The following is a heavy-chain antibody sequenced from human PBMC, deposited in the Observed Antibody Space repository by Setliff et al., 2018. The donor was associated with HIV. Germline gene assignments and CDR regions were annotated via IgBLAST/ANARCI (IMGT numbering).Heavy chain of an antibody. J-gene: IGHJ4*02. CDR2: TKNRANSYTT. Sequence: GGSLRLSCAASGFIFGDHFMDWVRQAPGKGLEWVGRTKNRANSYTTEYAASVKGRFTISRDDSQTSLYLHMNSLKTEDTAVYYCARYNGGNYDYWGQGTPVTV. D-gene: IGHD1-26*01. V-gene: IGHV3-72*01. CDR1: GFIFGDHF. CDR3: ARYNGGNYDY.